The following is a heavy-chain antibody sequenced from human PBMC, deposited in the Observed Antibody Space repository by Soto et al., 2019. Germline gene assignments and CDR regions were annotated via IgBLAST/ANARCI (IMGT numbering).Heavy chain of an antibody. J-gene: IGHJ5*02. CDR1: GYTFTSYA. CDR3: ARDLYDFWSGYSGPKNWFDP. CDR2: INAGNGNT. V-gene: IGHV1-3*01. Sequence: VKVSCKASGYTFTSYAMHWVRQAPGQRLEWMGWINAGNGNTKYSQKFQGRVTITRDTSASTAYMELSSLRSEDTAVYYCARDLYDFWSGYSGPKNWFDPWGQGTLVTAPQ. D-gene: IGHD3-3*01.